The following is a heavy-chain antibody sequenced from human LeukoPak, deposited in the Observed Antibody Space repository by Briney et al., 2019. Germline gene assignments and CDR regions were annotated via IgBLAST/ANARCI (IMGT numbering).Heavy chain of an antibody. CDR1: GVSISNGDYY. J-gene: IGHJ4*02. Sequence: SQTLSLTCTVSGVSISNGDYYWSWIRQPPGKGLEWIGYIYYSGSTNYNPSLKSRVTISVDTSKNQFSLKLSSVTAADTAVYYCAREDSSGYYNYFDYWGQGTLVTVSS. CDR2: IYYSGST. CDR3: AREDSSGYYNYFDY. D-gene: IGHD3-22*01. V-gene: IGHV4-61*08.